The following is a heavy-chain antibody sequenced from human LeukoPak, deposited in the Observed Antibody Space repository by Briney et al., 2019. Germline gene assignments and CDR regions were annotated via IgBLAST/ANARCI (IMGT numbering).Heavy chain of an antibody. J-gene: IGHJ4*02. CDR3: TSRPLFDSSGYYWDY. CDR1: GGSFSGYY. V-gene: IGHV4-59*01. D-gene: IGHD3-22*01. Sequence: SETLSLTCAVYGGSFSGYYWSWIRQPPGKGLEWIGYIFHSGSTNFNPSLKSRLTTSVDTSKNQISLKLTSVTAADTAAYYCTSRPLFDSSGYYWDYWGQGTLVTVSS. CDR2: IFHSGST.